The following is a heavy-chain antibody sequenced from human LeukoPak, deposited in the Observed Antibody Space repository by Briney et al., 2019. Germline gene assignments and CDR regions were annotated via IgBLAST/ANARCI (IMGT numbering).Heavy chain of an antibody. CDR3: ARDSGWWRFDF. CDR2: IKEDGSEK. J-gene: IGHJ4*02. V-gene: IGHV3-7*03. CDR1: GFTFTSYN. D-gene: IGHD6-13*01. Sequence: GGSLRLSCAASGFTFTSYNLNWVRQAPGRGLEWVASIKEDGSEKHYVDSVKGRFTISRDNGKNSLYLQMNSLRAEDTAVYYCARDSGWWRFDFWGQGTLVTVSS.